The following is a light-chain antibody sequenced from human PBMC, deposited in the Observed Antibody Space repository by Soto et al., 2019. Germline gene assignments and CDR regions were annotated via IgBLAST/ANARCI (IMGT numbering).Light chain of an antibody. V-gene: IGKV1-5*01. CDR3: QHYNGYPYT. J-gene: IGKJ2*01. CDR1: QSIDNW. CDR2: DAS. Sequence: DIQMTQSPSTLSASIGDRVTITCRASQSIDNWLALYQLKPGKAPQLLIYDASRVKTGVPSRFTASGSGTEFPLTINTLQADASATYFCQHYNGYPYTFGPGIKVDIK.